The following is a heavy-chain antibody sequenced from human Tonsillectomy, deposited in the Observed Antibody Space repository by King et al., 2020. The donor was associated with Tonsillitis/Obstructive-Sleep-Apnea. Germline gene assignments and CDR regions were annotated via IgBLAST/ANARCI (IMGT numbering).Heavy chain of an antibody. CDR2: ISRSGTII. CDR3: ARYWGRYYDSSCHPDAFDI. CDR1: GFTFSDYY. D-gene: IGHD3-22*01. Sequence: VQLVESGGGLVKPGGSLRLSCAASGFTFSDYYMSWIRQAPGKGLEWISYISRSGTIIYYADSVKGRFTISTDNTKNSWYMQMNRLRAEDTAVYYCARYWGRYYDSSCHPDAFDIWGQGTMVTVSS. J-gene: IGHJ3*02. V-gene: IGHV3-11*01.